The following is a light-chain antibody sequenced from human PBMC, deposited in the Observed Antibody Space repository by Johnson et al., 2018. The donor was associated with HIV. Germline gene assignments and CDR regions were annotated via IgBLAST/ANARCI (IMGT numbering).Light chain of an antibody. CDR2: DNN. J-gene: IGLJ1*01. Sequence: QSVLTQPPSVSAAPGQKVTISCSGSNSNIGNNYVSWFQQLPGTAPKLLIYDNNKRPSGIPDRFSGSKSGTSATLGSTGLQPGDEADYYCGIWDRSLSAYVFGTGTKVTVL. CDR1: NSNIGNNY. CDR3: GIWDRSLSAYV. V-gene: IGLV1-51*01.